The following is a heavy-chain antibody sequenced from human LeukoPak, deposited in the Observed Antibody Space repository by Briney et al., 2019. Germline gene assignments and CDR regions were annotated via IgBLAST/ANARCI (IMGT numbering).Heavy chain of an antibody. CDR3: ARGRSITMIVVVPYYFDY. Sequence: ASVKVSCKASGYTFTSYYMHWVRQAPGQGLEWMGIINPSGGSTSYAQKFQGRVTMTRDTSTSTVYMELSSLRSEDTAVYYCARGRSITMIVVVPYYFDYWGQGTLVTVSS. CDR1: GYTFTSYY. CDR2: INPSGGST. J-gene: IGHJ4*02. D-gene: IGHD3-22*01. V-gene: IGHV1-46*01.